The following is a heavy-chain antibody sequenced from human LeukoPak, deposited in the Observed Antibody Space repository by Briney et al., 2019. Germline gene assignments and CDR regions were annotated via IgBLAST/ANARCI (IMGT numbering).Heavy chain of an antibody. J-gene: IGHJ3*02. CDR2: ISSNGGST. CDR1: GFTSSRYA. D-gene: IGHD6-19*01. CDR3: ARGSQVSGWYSGAFDI. Sequence: GGSLRLSCAASGFTSSRYAMHGVRQAPGKGLEYVSAISSNGGSTYYANSVKGRFTISRDNSKNTLYLQMGSLRAEDMAVYYCARGSQVSGWYSGAFDIWGQGTMVTVSS. V-gene: IGHV3-64*01.